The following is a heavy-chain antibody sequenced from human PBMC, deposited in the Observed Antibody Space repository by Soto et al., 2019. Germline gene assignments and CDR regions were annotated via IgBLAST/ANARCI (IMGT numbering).Heavy chain of an antibody. CDR3: AKGEVVPAAIFLVGWFDP. Sequence: PGGSLRLSCAASGFTFSSYAMSWVRQAPGKGLEWVSAISGSGGSTYYADSVKGRFTISRDNSKNTLYLQMNSLRAEDTAVYYCAKGEVVPAAIFLVGWFDPWGQGTLVTVSS. V-gene: IGHV3-23*01. CDR1: GFTFSSYA. D-gene: IGHD2-2*01. CDR2: ISGSGGST. J-gene: IGHJ5*02.